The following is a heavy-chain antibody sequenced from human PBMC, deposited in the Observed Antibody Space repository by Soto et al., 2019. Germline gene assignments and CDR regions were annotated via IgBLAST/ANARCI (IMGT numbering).Heavy chain of an antibody. CDR1: GFTFDDFA. J-gene: IGHJ4*02. Sequence: GGSLRLSCAASGFTFDDFAMYWVRQAPGKGLEWVSGISWNSGSIGYAGSVKGRFTISRDNAKNSLYLQMNSLRAEDTAFYYCAKDYGSGSYSQDSLFDYWGQGTQVTVSS. D-gene: IGHD3-10*01. CDR2: ISWNSGSI. V-gene: IGHV3-9*01. CDR3: AKDYGSGSYSQDSLFDY.